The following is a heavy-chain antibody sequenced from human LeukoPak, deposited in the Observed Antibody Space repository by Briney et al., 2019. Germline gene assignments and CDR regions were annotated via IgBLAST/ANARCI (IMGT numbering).Heavy chain of an antibody. CDR1: GGTFSSYA. CDR3: AREGIVAAAGTRGFDY. CDR2: INPNSGGT. D-gene: IGHD6-13*01. Sequence: ASVKVSCKASGGTFSSYAISWVRQAPGQGLEWMGWINPNSGGTNYAQKFQGWVTMTRDTSISTAYMELSRLRSDDTAVYYCAREGIVAAAGTRGFDYWGQGTLVTVSS. V-gene: IGHV1-2*04. J-gene: IGHJ4*02.